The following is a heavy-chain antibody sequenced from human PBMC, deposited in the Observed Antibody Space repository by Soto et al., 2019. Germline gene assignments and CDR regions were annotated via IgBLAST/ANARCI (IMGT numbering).Heavy chain of an antibody. CDR2: IHHSGNS. V-gene: IGHV4-4*02. CDR3: ARGERQQQRDY. D-gene: IGHD6-25*01. J-gene: IGHJ4*02. CDR1: GDSISSDKW. Sequence: SETLSLTCAVSGDSISSDKWWSWVRQPPGKGLEWTGEIHHSGNSNYNRSLKSRVIISVDKSKNQCSLNLSSVTDADTAVYYCARGERQQQRDYWGQGTLVTVSS.